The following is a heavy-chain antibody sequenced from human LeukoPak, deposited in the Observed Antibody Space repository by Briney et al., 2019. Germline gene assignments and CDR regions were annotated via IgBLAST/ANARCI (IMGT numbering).Heavy chain of an antibody. D-gene: IGHD3-22*01. V-gene: IGHV1-69*13. CDR3: ARVIDSSGYYLHY. CDR2: IIPIFGTA. CDR1: GGTFSSYA. J-gene: IGHJ4*02. Sequence: SVKVSCKASGGTFSSYAISWVRQAPGQGLEWMGGIIPIFGTANYAQKFQGRVTITADESTSTAYMELSSLRSEDTAVYYCARVIDSSGYYLHYWGQGTLVTVSS.